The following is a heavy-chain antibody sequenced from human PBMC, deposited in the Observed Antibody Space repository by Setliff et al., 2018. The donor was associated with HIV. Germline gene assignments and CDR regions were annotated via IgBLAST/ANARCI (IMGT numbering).Heavy chain of an antibody. V-gene: IGHV5-51*01. J-gene: IGHJ3*01. CDR3: ARHRVDTSMLVVKSPGAFDL. Sequence: GESLKLSWRGFGYSFGDDWSGWVRQKPGKGREWMGIIFPADSDTRVSPSFQGQVSISADRSTYAAFLQWTSLKASDTGMYFCARHRVDTSMLVVKSPGAFDLWGQGTLVTVSS. CDR2: IFPADSDT. D-gene: IGHD3-22*01. CDR1: GYSFGDDW.